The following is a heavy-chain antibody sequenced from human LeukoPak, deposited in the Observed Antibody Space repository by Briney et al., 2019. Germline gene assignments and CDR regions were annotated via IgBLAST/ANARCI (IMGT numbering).Heavy chain of an antibody. Sequence: GGSLRLSCAASGFSFTNSWMNWIRQAPGQGLEWVANINPDGSHRCYVDSVRGRFTISRDNAKNSLYLQMDSLRAEDAAVYYCAKESWLQPSYWGQGTLVSVSS. J-gene: IGHJ4*02. CDR3: AKESWLQPSY. CDR2: INPDGSHR. CDR1: GFSFTNSW. V-gene: IGHV3-7*01. D-gene: IGHD6-19*01.